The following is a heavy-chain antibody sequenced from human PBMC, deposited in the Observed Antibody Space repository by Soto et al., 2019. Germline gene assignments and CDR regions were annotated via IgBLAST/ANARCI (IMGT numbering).Heavy chain of an antibody. CDR1: GFTFSSYA. CDR2: ISYDGSNK. CDR3: ARDGADIVVEVAAPVLNYFDY. J-gene: IGHJ4*02. V-gene: IGHV3-30-3*01. D-gene: IGHD2-15*01. Sequence: QVQLVESGGGVVQPGRSLRLSCAASGFTFSSYAMHWVRQAPGKGLEWVAVISYDGSNKYYADSVKGRFTISRDNSKNTLYLQMNSLRAEDTAVYYCARDGADIVVEVAAPVLNYFDYWGQGTLVTVSS.